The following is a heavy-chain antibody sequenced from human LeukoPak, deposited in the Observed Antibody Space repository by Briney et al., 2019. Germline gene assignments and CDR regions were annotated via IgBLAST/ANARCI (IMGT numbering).Heavy chain of an antibody. CDR1: GYTLTKLS. D-gene: IGHD5-24*01. V-gene: IGHV1-24*01. CDR3: ATSGGMATHIPLCY. CDR2: FDPEDGET. J-gene: IGHJ4*02. Sequence: GASVTVSCTVSGYTLTKLSMHWVRQAPGKGRERMGGFDPEDGETIYAQKFQGRVTMTEDTSTDTAYMELSSLRSEDTAVYYCATSGGMATHIPLCYWGQGTLVTVSS.